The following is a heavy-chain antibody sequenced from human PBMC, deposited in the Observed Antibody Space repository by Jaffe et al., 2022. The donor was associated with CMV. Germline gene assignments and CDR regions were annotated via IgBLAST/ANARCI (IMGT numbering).Heavy chain of an antibody. CDR1: GGSISSYY. V-gene: IGHV4-4*07. CDR2: IYTSGST. D-gene: IGHD3-10*01. Sequence: QVQLQESGPGLVKPSETLSLTCTVSGGSISSYYWSWIRQPAGKGLEWIGRIYTSGSTNYNPSLKSRVTMSVDTSKNQFSLKLSSVTAADTAVYYCARGDRITMVRGVIITDIDAFDIWGQGTMVTVSS. J-gene: IGHJ3*02. CDR3: ARGDRITMVRGVIITDIDAFDI.